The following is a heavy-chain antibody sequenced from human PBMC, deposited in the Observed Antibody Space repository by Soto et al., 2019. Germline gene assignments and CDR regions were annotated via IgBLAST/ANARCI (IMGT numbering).Heavy chain of an antibody. J-gene: IGHJ5*02. CDR1: GGSISSSSYY. Sequence: SETLSLTCTVSGGSISSSSYYWGWIRQPPGKGLEWIGSIYYSGSTYYNPSLKSRVTISVDTSKNQFSLKLSSVTAADTAVYYCARQGIGGLRYFDWLSTTNWFDPWGQGTLVTVSS. CDR2: IYYSGST. V-gene: IGHV4-39*01. CDR3: ARQGIGGLRYFDWLSTTNWFDP. D-gene: IGHD3-9*01.